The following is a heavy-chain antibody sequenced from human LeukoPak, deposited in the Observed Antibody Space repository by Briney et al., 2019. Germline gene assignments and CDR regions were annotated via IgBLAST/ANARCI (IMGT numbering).Heavy chain of an antibody. CDR3: ARDRCSGGSCYALDY. CDR2: ISSNGGST. D-gene: IGHD2-15*01. V-gene: IGHV3-64*01. CDR1: GFTFSSYA. Sequence: PGGALRLSCAASGFTFSSYAMHWVRQAPGKGLEYVSAISSNGGSTYYANSVKGRFTISRDNSKNTLYLQMGSLRAEDMAVYYCARDRCSGGSCYALDYWGQGTLVTVSS. J-gene: IGHJ4*02.